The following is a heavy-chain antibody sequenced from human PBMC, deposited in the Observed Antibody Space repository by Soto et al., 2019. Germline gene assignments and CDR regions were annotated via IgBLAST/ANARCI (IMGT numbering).Heavy chain of an antibody. CDR2: IYYRGST. CDR1: GGSISSDGYF. J-gene: IGHJ4*02. Sequence: SETLSLTCTLSGGSISSDGYFWSWIRQPPGKGLEWIGYIYYRGSTNYNPSLKSRVTISVDTSKNQFSLKPSSVTAADTAVYYCASGLYSSGWYDYWGQGTLVTVSS. CDR3: ASGLYSSGWYDY. V-gene: IGHV4-61*08. D-gene: IGHD6-19*01.